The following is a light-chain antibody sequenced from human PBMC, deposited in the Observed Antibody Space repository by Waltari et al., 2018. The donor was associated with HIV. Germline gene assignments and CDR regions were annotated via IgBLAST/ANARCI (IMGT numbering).Light chain of an antibody. Sequence: DIVLTQSLGPLSFSLGERATPSCRASQSVSSSTLAWYHQKPAQAPRLLIYASSSRSTGIADRFSGRGYGTDFTLNISRLEPEDSAVYYGQQYGSSPPGTLGQGTKVEIK. V-gene: IGKV3-20*01. CDR3: QQYGSSPPGT. CDR2: ASS. J-gene: IGKJ1*01. CDR1: QSVSSST.